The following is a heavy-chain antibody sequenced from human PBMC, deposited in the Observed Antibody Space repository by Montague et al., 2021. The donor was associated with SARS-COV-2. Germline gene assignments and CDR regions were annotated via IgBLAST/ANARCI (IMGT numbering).Heavy chain of an antibody. J-gene: IGHJ5*02. Sequence: SLRLSFSASGFTFSSYSMNWVRQAPGKGLEWVSSISSSSSYIYYADSVKGRFTISRDNAKNSLYLQMNSLRAEDTAVYYCARDDYVWGSYRYSQYNWFDPWGQGTLVTVSS. CDR2: ISSSSSYI. V-gene: IGHV3-21*01. CDR3: ARDDYVWGSYRYSQYNWFDP. D-gene: IGHD3-16*02. CDR1: GFTFSSYS.